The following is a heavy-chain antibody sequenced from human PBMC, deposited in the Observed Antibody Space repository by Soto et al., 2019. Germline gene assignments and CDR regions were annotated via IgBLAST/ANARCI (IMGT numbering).Heavy chain of an antibody. CDR3: ARDIGSYAYGEGY. Sequence: SETLSLTGSGSGGSINSYWWSWIRQPAGKGLEWIGRVYSTGTTDYNPSLNSRATMSVETSKNQFSLKLTSVTAADTAVYYCARDIGSYAYGEGYWGQGIQVTVSS. D-gene: IGHD3-10*01. CDR1: GGSINSYW. V-gene: IGHV4-4*07. J-gene: IGHJ4*02. CDR2: VYSTGTT.